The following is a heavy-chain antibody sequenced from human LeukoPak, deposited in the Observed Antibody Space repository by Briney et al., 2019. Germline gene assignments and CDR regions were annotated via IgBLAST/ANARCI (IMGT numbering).Heavy chain of an antibody. Sequence: SETLSLTCTVSGGSISSYYWSWIRQPAGKGLEWIGRIYTSGITNYNPSLKSRVTMSVGTSKHQVSLKRSSVTAADTAVYYCARARSKVAKSDELLYRLDAFDIWGQGTMVTVSS. CDR3: ARARSKVAKSDELLYRLDAFDI. D-gene: IGHD2-2*02. V-gene: IGHV4-4*07. J-gene: IGHJ3*02. CDR1: GGSISSYY. CDR2: IYTSGIT.